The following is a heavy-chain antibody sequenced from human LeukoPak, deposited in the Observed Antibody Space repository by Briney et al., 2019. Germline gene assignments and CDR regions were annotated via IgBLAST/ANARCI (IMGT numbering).Heavy chain of an antibody. CDR3: ARYSSSNTSEYFRH. J-gene: IGHJ1*01. CDR2: IYHSGST. V-gene: IGHV4-38-2*02. D-gene: IGHD6-13*01. Sequence: SETLSLTCTVPGYSISSGYYWGWIRQPPGKGLEWIGSIYHSGSTYYNPSLKSRVTISVDTSKNQFSLKLSSVTAADTAVYYCARYSSSNTSEYFRHWGQGTLVTVSS. CDR1: GYSISSGYY.